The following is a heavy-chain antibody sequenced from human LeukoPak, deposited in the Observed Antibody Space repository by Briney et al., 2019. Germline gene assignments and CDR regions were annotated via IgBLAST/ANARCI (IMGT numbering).Heavy chain of an antibody. CDR3: ARTYGDYSYNCFDP. D-gene: IGHD4-17*01. CDR1: GGSFSGYY. V-gene: IGHV4-34*01. Sequence: PSETLSLTCAVYGGSFSGYYWSWIRQPPGKGLEWIGEINHSGSTNYNPSLKSRVTISVDTSKNQFSLKLRSVTAADTALYFCARTYGDYSYNCFDPWGQGILVTVSS. CDR2: INHSGST. J-gene: IGHJ5*02.